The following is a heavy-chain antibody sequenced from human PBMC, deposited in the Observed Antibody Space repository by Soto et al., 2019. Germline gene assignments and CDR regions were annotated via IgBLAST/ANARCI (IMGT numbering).Heavy chain of an antibody. CDR3: ARDRYYDILTGPDY. V-gene: IGHV1-69*13. D-gene: IGHD3-9*01. CDR2: IIPIFGTA. J-gene: IGHJ4*02. CDR1: GGTFSSYA. Sequence: GASVKVSCKASGGTFSSYAISWVRQAPGQGLEWMGGIIPIFGTANYAQKFQGRVTITADESTSTAYMELSSLRSEDTAVYYCARDRYYDILTGPDYWGQGTLVTVSS.